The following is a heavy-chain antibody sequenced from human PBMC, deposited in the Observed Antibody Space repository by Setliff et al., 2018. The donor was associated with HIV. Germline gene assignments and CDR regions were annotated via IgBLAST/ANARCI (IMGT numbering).Heavy chain of an antibody. CDR1: GGSFSDNY. J-gene: IGHJ2*01. CDR2: INHSGRT. D-gene: IGHD3-10*01. CDR3: ARETNASGSLTAYWYFDL. Sequence: PSETLSLTCAVSGGSFSDNYWSWIRQSPGKGLEWIGEINHSGRTKYSPSLRSRVSISVDRSKNQFPLKLNSVTAADTAVYYCARETNASGSLTAYWYFDLWGRGTLVTVSS. V-gene: IGHV4-34*01.